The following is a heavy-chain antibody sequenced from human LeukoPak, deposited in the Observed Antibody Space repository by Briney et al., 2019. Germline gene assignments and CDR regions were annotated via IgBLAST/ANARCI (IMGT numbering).Heavy chain of an antibody. J-gene: IGHJ4*02. CDR2: INPNSGGT. CDR1: GYTFTGYY. Sequence: ASVKVSCKASGYTFTGYYMHWVRQAPGQGLEWMGWINPNSGGTNYAQKFQGRVTMTRDTSISTAYMELSRLRSDDTAVYYCARLGYCSSGSCSNHWGQGALVTVSS. V-gene: IGHV1-2*02. D-gene: IGHD2-15*01. CDR3: ARLGYCSSGSCSNH.